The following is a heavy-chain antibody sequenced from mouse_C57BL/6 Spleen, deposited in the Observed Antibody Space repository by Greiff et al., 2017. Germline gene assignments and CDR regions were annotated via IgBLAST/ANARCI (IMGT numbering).Heavy chain of an antibody. J-gene: IGHJ1*03. V-gene: IGHV1-80*01. CDR1: GYAFSSYW. Sequence: QVQLQQSGAELVKPGASVKISCKASGYAFSSYWMNWVKQRPGKGLEWIGQIYPGDGDTNYNGKFKGKATLTADKSSSTAYMQLSSLTSEDSAVYFCATRRDYDYDWYFDVWGTGTTVTVSS. CDR3: ATRRDYDYDWYFDV. D-gene: IGHD2-4*01. CDR2: IYPGDGDT.